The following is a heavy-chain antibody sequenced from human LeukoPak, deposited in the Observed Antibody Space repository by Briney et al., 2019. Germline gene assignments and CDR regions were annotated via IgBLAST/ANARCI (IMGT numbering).Heavy chain of an antibody. J-gene: IGHJ4*02. D-gene: IGHD3-9*01. CDR2: IIPIFGTA. V-gene: IGHV1-69*05. CDR1: GYIFTDHF. Sequence: ASVKVSCKASGYIFTDHFFHWVRQAPGQGLEWMGGIIPIFGTANYAQKFQGRVTITTDESTSTAYMELSSLRSEDTAVYYCARGSNYDILTGYYFGYFDYWGQGTLVTVSS. CDR3: ARGSNYDILTGYYFGYFDY.